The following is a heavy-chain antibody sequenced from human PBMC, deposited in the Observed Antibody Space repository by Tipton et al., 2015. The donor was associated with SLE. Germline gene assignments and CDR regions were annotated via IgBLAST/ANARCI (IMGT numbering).Heavy chain of an antibody. J-gene: IGHJ6*02. V-gene: IGHV4-39*07. CDR3: ATMGYGYSSSWYGGYYYYGMDV. Sequence: TLSLTCTVSGGSISSNSYYWGWIRQPPGKGLEWIGSIYYSGSTYYNPSLKSRVTISVDTSKNQFSLKLSSVTAADTAVYYCATMGYGYSSSWYGGYYYYGMDVWGQGTTVTVSS. CDR2: IYYSGST. D-gene: IGHD6-13*01. CDR1: GGSISSNSYY.